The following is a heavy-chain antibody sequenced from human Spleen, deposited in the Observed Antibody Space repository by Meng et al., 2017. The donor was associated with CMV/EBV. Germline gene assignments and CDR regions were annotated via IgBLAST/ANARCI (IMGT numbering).Heavy chain of an antibody. Sequence: GESLKISCAASGFTFSSYEMNWVRQAPGKGLEWVAFIRYDGTNKFYGGSVKGRFTISRDNSNNTLWLQMNSLRADDTAVYFCAKGDRYASESYFDAWGQGTLVTVSS. V-gene: IGHV3-30*02. D-gene: IGHD3-16*01. CDR1: GFTFSSYE. CDR2: IRYDGTNK. CDR3: AKGDRYASESYFDA. J-gene: IGHJ4*02.